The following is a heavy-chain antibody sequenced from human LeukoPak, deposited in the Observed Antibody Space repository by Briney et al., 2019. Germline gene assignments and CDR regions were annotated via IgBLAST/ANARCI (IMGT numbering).Heavy chain of an antibody. Sequence: SGGSLRLSCAASGFKFSDHYIDWVRQAPGKGLEWVSAISGSGGSTYYADSVKGRFTISRDNSKNTLYLQMNSLRAEDTAVYYCAKDLGGGSGSYFDAFDIWGQGTMVTVSS. D-gene: IGHD3-10*01. J-gene: IGHJ3*02. V-gene: IGHV3-23*01. CDR2: ISGSGGST. CDR1: GFKFSDHY. CDR3: AKDLGGGSGSYFDAFDI.